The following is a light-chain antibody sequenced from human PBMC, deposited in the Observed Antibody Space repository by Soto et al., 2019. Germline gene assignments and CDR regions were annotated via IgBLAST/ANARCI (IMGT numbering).Light chain of an antibody. CDR2: KAS. CDR1: QRISTR. J-gene: IGKJ1*01. V-gene: IGKV1-5*03. Sequence: DIQMTQSPSTLSASVGDRVTITCRASQRISTRLAWYQQKPGKAPNLLIYKASNLGSGVPSRLSGMGSGTAVTHTVSSLQSDDFATYYCQQYDTFPWTLGQGTKVEIK. CDR3: QQYDTFPWT.